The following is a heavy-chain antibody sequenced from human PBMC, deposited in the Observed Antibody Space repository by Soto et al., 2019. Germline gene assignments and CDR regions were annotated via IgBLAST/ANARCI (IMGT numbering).Heavy chain of an antibody. J-gene: IGHJ4*02. CDR1: GFTFSSYG. CDR2: IWCDGSNK. CDR3: ARDPRIMASTTNSFDD. Sequence: QVQLVESGGGVVQPGRSLRLSCAASGFTFSSYGMNWVRQAPGKGLEWVAVIWCDGSNKYYADSVKGRVSISRDNYKNALDLQMDRIRADDTAVYYCARDPRIMASTTNSFDDWGQVTLVTVSS. V-gene: IGHV3-33*01. D-gene: IGHD4-4*01.